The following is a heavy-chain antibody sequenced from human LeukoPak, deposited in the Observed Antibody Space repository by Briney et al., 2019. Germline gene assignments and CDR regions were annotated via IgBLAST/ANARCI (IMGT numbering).Heavy chain of an antibody. D-gene: IGHD5-18*01. CDR3: AKDLRGYSYGSDY. V-gene: IGHV3-23*01. CDR2: ISGSGGST. J-gene: IGHJ4*02. Sequence: GALRLSCAASGFTFSSYAMSWVRQAPGKGLEWVSVISGSGGSTYYADSVKGRFTISRDNSKNTLYLQMNSLRAEDTAVYYCAKDLRGYSYGSDYWGQGTLVTVSS. CDR1: GFTFSSYA.